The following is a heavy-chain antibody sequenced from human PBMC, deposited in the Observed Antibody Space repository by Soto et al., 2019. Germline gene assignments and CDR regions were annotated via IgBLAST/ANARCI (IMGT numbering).Heavy chain of an antibody. J-gene: IGHJ4*02. CDR1: GFTFSDYA. Sequence: QAQVVESGGGVVQPGTSLRLSCAASGFTFSDYAMHWVRQPPGKGLEWVAVILSDGSNEYYADSVKGRFTISRDNSKNSLYLQMNSLRSEDTAVYFCAKLSPYGSSGYFLDNWGRGTLVTVSS. CDR3: AKLSPYGSSGYFLDN. V-gene: IGHV3-30-3*01. CDR2: ILSDGSNE. D-gene: IGHD3-22*01.